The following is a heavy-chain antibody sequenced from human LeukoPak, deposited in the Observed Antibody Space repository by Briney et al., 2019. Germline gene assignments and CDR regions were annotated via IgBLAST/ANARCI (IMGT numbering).Heavy chain of an antibody. D-gene: IGHD5-18*01. CDR1: GFTFSSYG. CDR2: ISYDGSNK. V-gene: IGHV3-30*18. CDR3: AKDRVDTAISYFDS. J-gene: IGHJ4*02. Sequence: GGSLRLSCAASGFTFSSYGMHWVRQAPGKGLEWVAVISYDGSNKYYADSVKGRFTTSRDNSKNTLYLQMNSLRAEDTAVYYCAKDRVDTAISYFDSWGQGTLVTVSS.